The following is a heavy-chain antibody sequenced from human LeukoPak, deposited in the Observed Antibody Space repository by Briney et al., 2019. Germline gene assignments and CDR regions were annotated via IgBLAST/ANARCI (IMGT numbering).Heavy chain of an antibody. CDR3: ARLCGGDCYSELTDY. Sequence: ASVKVSCKASGYTFTSYYMHWVRQAPGQGLEWMGIINPSGGSTSYAQKFQGRVTMTRDTSTSTVYMELSSLRSEDTAVYYCARLCGGDCYSELTDYWGQGTLVTVSS. D-gene: IGHD2-21*02. V-gene: IGHV1-46*01. CDR1: GYTFTSYY. J-gene: IGHJ4*02. CDR2: INPSGGST.